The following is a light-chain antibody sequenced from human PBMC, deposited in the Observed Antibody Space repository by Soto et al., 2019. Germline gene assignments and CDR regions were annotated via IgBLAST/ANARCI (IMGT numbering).Light chain of an antibody. J-gene: IGLJ3*02. CDR2: DVS. CDR1: KSDVGGYNY. CDR3: SSYTSSSLRV. V-gene: IGLV2-14*01. Sequence: QSALTQPASVSGSPGQSITISCTGTKSDVGGYNYVSWYQQHPGKAPKLMIYDVSNRPSGVSNRFSGSKSGNTASLTISGLQAEDEADYYCSSYTSSSLRVFGGGTKVTVL.